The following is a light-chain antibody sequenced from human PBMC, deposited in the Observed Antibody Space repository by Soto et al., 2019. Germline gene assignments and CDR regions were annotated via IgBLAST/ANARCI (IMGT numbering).Light chain of an antibody. CDR2: DVT. J-gene: IGLJ3*02. V-gene: IGLV2-8*01. CDR3: SSSAASNNFYFV. CDR1: SSDVGGYNY. Sequence: QSVLTQPPSASGSPGQSVTISCTGTSSDVGGYNYVSWYQQYPGRAPKLMIYDVTKRPSRVADRCSGSKSGNTAAPTVSGLQAEDEADYYCSSSAASNNFYFVFGGGTKVTVL.